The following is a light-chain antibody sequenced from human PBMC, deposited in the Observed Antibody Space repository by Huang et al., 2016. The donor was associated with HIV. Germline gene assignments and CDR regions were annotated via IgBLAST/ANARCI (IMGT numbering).Light chain of an antibody. CDR3: QQLRSYPLT. CDR2: GGS. CDR1: QAIGHS. J-gene: IGKJ4*01. V-gene: IGKV1-13*02. Sequence: AIQLTQSPSSVSASVGDRVTVTCRASQAIGHSLAWYQHQPGKAPQLLIYGGSILQSGVSPRFSGNGSGTDFSLTISSLRSEDFATYFCQQLRSYPLTFGGGTDV.